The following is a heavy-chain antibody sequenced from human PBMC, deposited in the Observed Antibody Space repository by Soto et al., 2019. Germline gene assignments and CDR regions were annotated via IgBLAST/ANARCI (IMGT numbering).Heavy chain of an antibody. CDR3: ARDRGLVVVAATAAGHYGMDV. V-gene: IGHV3-53*01. J-gene: IGHJ6*02. CDR1: GFTVSSNY. Sequence: PGGSLRLSCAASGFTVSSNYMSWVRQAPGKGLEWVSVIYSGGSTYYADSVKGRFTISRDNSKNTLYLQMNSLRAEDTAVYYCARDRGLVVVAATAAGHYGMDVWGQGTTVTVSS. D-gene: IGHD2-15*01. CDR2: IYSGGST.